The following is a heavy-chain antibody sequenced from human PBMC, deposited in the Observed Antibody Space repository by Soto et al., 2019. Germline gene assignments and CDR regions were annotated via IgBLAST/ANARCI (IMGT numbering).Heavy chain of an antibody. CDR2: ISSNGGST. Sequence: GGSLRLSCSASGFTFSSYAMHWVRQAPGKGLEYVSAISSNGGSTYYADSVKGRFTISRDNSKNTLYLQMSSLRAEDTAVYYCVKDPNYDFWSGPSGYWGQGTLVTISS. D-gene: IGHD3-3*01. V-gene: IGHV3-64D*06. J-gene: IGHJ4*02. CDR1: GFTFSSYA. CDR3: VKDPNYDFWSGPSGY.